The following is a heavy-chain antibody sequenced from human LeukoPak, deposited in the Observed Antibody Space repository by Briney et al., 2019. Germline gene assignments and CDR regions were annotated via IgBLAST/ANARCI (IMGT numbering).Heavy chain of an antibody. CDR2: INAGNGNT. Sequence: GASVKVSCKASGYTFTSYAMHRVRQAPGQRLEWMGWINAGNGNTKYSQKFQGRVTITRDTSASTAYMELSSLRSEDTAVYYCAISGVRGVIRYYFDYWGQGTLVTVSS. CDR1: GYTFTSYA. J-gene: IGHJ4*02. D-gene: IGHD3-10*01. V-gene: IGHV1-3*01. CDR3: AISGVRGVIRYYFDY.